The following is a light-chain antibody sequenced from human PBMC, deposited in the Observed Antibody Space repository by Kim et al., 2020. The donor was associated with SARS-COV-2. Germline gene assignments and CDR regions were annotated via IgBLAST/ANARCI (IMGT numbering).Light chain of an antibody. J-gene: IGLJ2*01. CDR1: KLGDKY. V-gene: IGLV3-1*01. CDR2: QDT. Sequence: SYELTQPPSVSVSPGQTASITCSGDKLGDKYACWYQQKPGQSPVLVIYQDTKRPSGIPERFSGSNSGNTATLTISGTQAMDGADYYCQAWDSSYVVFGGGTQLTVL. CDR3: QAWDSSYVV.